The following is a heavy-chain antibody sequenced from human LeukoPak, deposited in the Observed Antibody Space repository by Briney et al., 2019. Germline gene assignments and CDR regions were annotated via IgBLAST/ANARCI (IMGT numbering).Heavy chain of an antibody. J-gene: IGHJ4*02. Sequence: ASVKVSCKASVYTFTGYYMHWVRQAPGQGLERLGWINPNSGGTNYAQKFQGRVTMTRDTSISTAYMELSRLRSDDTAVYYCARSMVRGAPSDYWGQGTLVTVSS. CDR3: ARSMVRGAPSDY. D-gene: IGHD3-10*01. CDR2: INPNSGGT. V-gene: IGHV1-2*02. CDR1: VYTFTGYY.